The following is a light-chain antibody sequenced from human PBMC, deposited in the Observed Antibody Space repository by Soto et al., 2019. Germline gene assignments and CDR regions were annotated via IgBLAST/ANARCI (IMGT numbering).Light chain of an antibody. CDR1: SITVGGYNY. J-gene: IGLJ3*02. Sequence: QSALTQSASVSGSPGQSITISCTGTSITVGGYNYVSWYQQHPGKAPKLIIYDVSNRPSGVSTRFSGSKSGNTASLTISGLQAEDEADYSCSSYTSTNSWVFGGGTKLTVL. V-gene: IGLV2-14*01. CDR3: SSYTSTNSWV. CDR2: DVS.